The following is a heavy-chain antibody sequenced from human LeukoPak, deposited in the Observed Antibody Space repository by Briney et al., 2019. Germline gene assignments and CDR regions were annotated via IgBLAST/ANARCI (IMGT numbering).Heavy chain of an antibody. CDR1: GYTFTRYY. J-gene: IGHJ4*02. D-gene: IGHD6-13*01. CDR3: ASGGIVDAGPFDY. CDR2: INPTGGDT. V-gene: IGHV1-46*01. Sequence: ASVKVSCKASGYTFTRYYVHWVRQAPGQGLEWMGIINPTGGDTHYAQKFEGRVTMTRDTSTSTVYMELSSLRSEDTAVYYCASGGIVDAGPFDYWGQGTQVTVSS.